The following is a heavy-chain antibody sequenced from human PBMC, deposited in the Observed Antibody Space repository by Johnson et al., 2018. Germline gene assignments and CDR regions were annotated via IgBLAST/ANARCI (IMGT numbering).Heavy chain of an antibody. J-gene: IGHJ6*03. Sequence: QVQLVQSGAEVKKPGSSVKVSCKASGGIFNSFGISWVRQAPGQGLDWMGGIIPISDTIHYAQKFQGRVTMTRNTSISTAYMELSSLRSEDTAVYYCARAGSYGDYYMDVWGKGTTVTVSS. CDR3: ARAGSYGDYYMDV. CDR1: GGIFNSFG. V-gene: IGHV1-69*05. CDR2: IIPISDTI. D-gene: IGHD4-17*01.